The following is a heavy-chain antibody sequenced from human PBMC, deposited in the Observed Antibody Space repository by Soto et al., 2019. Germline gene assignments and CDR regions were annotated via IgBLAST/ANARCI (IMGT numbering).Heavy chain of an antibody. J-gene: IGHJ5*02. CDR1: GGSISSGGYY. V-gene: IGHV4-31*03. D-gene: IGHD2-2*01. CDR3: ARQHPPAYCSSTSCYVGENWFDP. Sequence: TSETLSLTCTVSGGSISSGGYYWNWIRQHPGKGLEWIGYIYYIGSTYYNPSLKSRVTISLDTSKNQFSLRAEDMAVYYCARQHPPAYCSSTSCYVGENWFDPWGQGTLVTVSS. CDR2: IYYIGST.